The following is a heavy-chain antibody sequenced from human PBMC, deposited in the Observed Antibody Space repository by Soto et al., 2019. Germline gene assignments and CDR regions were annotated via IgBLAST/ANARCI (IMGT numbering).Heavy chain of an antibody. CDR3: ARGVPVCSSTSCYDFDY. V-gene: IGHV4-34*01. CDR2: INHSGST. CDR1: GGSFSGYY. Sequence: QVQLQQWGAGLLKPSETLSLTCAVYGGSFSGYYWSWIRQPPGKGLEWIGEINHSGSTNYNPSLKSRVTISVDTSKNQFSLQLSSVTAADTAVYYCARGVPVCSSTSCYDFDYWGQGTLVTVSS. J-gene: IGHJ4*02. D-gene: IGHD2-2*01.